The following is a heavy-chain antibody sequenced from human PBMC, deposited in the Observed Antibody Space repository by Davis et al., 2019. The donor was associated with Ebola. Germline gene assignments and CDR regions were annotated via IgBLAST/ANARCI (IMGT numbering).Heavy chain of an antibody. V-gene: IGHV3-23*01. CDR2: ISGSGGST. J-gene: IGHJ4*02. CDR1: GFTFSSYA. D-gene: IGHD4-17*01. Sequence: GGSLRLSCAASGFTFSSYAMSWVRQAPGKGLEWVSAISGSGGSTYYADSVKGRFTISRDNSKNTLYLQMSSLRLEDTAVYHCARFPVPNYGDPTNFDFWGQGTLVTVSS. CDR3: ARFPVPNYGDPTNFDF.